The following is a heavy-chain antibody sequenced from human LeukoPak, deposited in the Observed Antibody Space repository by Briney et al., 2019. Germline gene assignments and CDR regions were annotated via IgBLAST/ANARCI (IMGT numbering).Heavy chain of an antibody. Sequence: SETLSLTCTVSGGSINGYYWSWIRQPPGKGLEWIGYIYYSGSTNYNPSLKSRATMSVDTSKNQFSLKLTSVTAADTAVYYCARLTSGSYSFYYYIGVWGKGTTVTVSS. CDR2: IYYSGST. CDR3: ARLTSGSYSFYYYIGV. J-gene: IGHJ6*03. CDR1: GGSINGYY. D-gene: IGHD1-26*01. V-gene: IGHV4-59*01.